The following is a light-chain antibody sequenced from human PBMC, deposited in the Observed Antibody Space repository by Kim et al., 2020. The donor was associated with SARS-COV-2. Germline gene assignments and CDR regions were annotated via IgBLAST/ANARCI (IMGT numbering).Light chain of an antibody. V-gene: IGLV6-57*03. Sequence: NFMLTQPHSVSESPGKTVTISCTRSSGGIASNYVQWYQQRPGSAPTPVNYADNQRPSGVPDRFSGSIDTSSNSASLTISGLKTEDEADYYCQSYFATTQDVVFGGGTQLTVL. CDR1: SGGIASNY. CDR3: QSYFATTQDVV. CDR2: ADN. J-gene: IGLJ2*01.